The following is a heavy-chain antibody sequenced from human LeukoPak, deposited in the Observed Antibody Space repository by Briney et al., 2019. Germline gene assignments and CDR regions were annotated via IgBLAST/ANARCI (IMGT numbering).Heavy chain of an antibody. J-gene: IGHJ4*02. Sequence: PGGSLRLSCAASGFTFSSHWMHWVRQAPGKGLVWVSRINSDGSSTSYADSVKGRFTISRDNAKNTLYLQMNSLRAEDTAVYYCASGGYYYDNSGYEYWGQGPLVTVSS. D-gene: IGHD3-22*01. CDR2: INSDGSST. V-gene: IGHV3-74*01. CDR3: ASGGYYYDNSGYEY. CDR1: GFTFSSHW.